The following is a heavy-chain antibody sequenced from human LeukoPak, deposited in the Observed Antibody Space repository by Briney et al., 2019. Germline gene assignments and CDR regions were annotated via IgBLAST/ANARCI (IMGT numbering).Heavy chain of an antibody. CDR1: GGSFSGYY. J-gene: IGHJ4*02. V-gene: IGHV4-34*01. D-gene: IGHD2-8*01. CDR3: ARGLKPYCTNGVCYTGDF. Sequence: SETLSLTCAVYGGSFSGYYWCWIRQPPGKGLEWIGEINHSGSTNYNPSLKSRVTISVDTSKNQFSLKLSSVTAADTAVYYCARGLKPYCTNGVCYTGDFWGQGTLVTVSP. CDR2: INHSGST.